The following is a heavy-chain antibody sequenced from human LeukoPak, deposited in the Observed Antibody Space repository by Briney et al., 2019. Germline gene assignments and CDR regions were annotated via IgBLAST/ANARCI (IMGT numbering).Heavy chain of an antibody. D-gene: IGHD4-17*01. CDR2: ISDSGGST. J-gene: IGHJ4*02. Sequence: GGSLRLSCAASGFTFSSYAMNWVRQAPGKGLEWVSTISDSGGSTYYADSVRGRFTIPRDNSKNTLYLQMNSLRAEDTAVYYCAKRGHDYGDHSLDYWGQGTLVTVSS. V-gene: IGHV3-23*01. CDR1: GFTFSSYA. CDR3: AKRGHDYGDHSLDY.